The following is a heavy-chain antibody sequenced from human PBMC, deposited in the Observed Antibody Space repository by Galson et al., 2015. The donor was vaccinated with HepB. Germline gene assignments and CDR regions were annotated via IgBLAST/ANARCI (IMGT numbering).Heavy chain of an antibody. CDR1: GFTFSSYW. V-gene: IGHV3-7*03. J-gene: IGHJ5*02. D-gene: IGHD3-10*01. Sequence: LRLSCAASGFTFSSYWMSWVRQAPGKGLEWVANIKQDGSEKYYVDSVKGRFTISRDNAKNSLYLQMNSLRAEDTAVYYCARRRGKERGFNWFDPWGQGTLVTVSS. CDR3: ARRRGKERGFNWFDP. CDR2: IKQDGSEK.